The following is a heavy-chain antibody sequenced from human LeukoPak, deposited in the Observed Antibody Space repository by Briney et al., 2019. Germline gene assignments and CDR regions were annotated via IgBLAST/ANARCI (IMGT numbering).Heavy chain of an antibody. J-gene: IGHJ2*01. D-gene: IGHD6-19*01. CDR3: ARVPPIAVAGTYFDL. Sequence: PSETLSLTCAVSGGSISSGGYSWSWIRQPPGKDLEWIGYIYHSGSTYYNPSLKSRVTISVDRSKNQFSLKLSSVTAADTAVYYCARVPPIAVAGTYFDLWGRGTLVTVSS. CDR1: GGSISSGGYS. V-gene: IGHV4-30-2*01. CDR2: IYHSGST.